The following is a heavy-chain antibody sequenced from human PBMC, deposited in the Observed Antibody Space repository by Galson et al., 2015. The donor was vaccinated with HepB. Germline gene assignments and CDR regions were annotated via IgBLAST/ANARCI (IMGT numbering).Heavy chain of an antibody. Sequence: SLRLSCAASGFTFTDYAVTWVRQAPGKGLEWVSGISGSGGSTYYADSVKGRFIISRDTSQDTVYLQMNSLRAEDTAVYYCAKEGTEAAGASFDIWGQGTMVTVSS. CDR3: AKEGTEAAGASFDI. D-gene: IGHD6-13*01. V-gene: IGHV3-23*01. J-gene: IGHJ3*02. CDR2: ISGSGGST. CDR1: GFTFTDYA.